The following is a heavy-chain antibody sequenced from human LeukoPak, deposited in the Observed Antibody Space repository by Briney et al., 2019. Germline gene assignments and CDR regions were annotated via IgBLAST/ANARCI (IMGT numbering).Heavy chain of an antibody. V-gene: IGHV4-61*02. D-gene: IGHD3-3*01. CDR2: IYTSGST. CDR1: GGSISSGSYY. CDR3: AREGEVTIFGVVTNFDY. Sequence: PSETLSLTCTVSGGSISSGSYYWSWIRQPAGKGLEWIGRIYTSGSTNYNPSLKSRVTISVGTSKNQFSLKLSSVTAADTAVYYCAREGEVTIFGVVTNFDYWGQGTLVTVSS. J-gene: IGHJ4*02.